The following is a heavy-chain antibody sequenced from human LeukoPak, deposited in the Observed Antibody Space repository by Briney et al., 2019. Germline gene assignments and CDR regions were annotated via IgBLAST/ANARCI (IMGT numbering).Heavy chain of an antibody. CDR2: IYYSGST. CDR1: GGSISSSSYY. CDR3: ARDSPRNDAFDI. V-gene: IGHV4-39*07. J-gene: IGHJ3*02. Sequence: PSETLSLTCTVSGGSISSSSYYWGWIRQPPGKGLEWIGSIYYSGSTYYNPSLKSRVTISVDTSKNQFSLKLSSVTAADTAVYYCARDSPRNDAFDIWGQGTMVTVSS.